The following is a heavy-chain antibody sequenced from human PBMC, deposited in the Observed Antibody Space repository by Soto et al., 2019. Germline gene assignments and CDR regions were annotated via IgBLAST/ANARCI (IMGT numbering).Heavy chain of an antibody. CDR1: GYRFTSYW. Sequence: PGESLKISCKGSGYRFTSYWIGWVRQMPGKGLEWMGIIYPGDSDIRYSPSFQGHVTISADKSTSTAFLQWSSLKASDTAMYYCARSLEANNYFYYYGMAVWGQGTTVTVSS. V-gene: IGHV5-51*01. CDR3: ARSLEANNYFYYYGMAV. D-gene: IGHD1-1*01. J-gene: IGHJ6*02. CDR2: IYPGDSDI.